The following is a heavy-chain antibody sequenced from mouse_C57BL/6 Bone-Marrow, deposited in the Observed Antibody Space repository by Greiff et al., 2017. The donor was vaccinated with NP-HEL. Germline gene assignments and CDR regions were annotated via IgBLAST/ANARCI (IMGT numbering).Heavy chain of an antibody. V-gene: IGHV5-6*01. CDR1: GFTFSSYG. CDR2: ISSGGSYT. CDR3: ARRGYGSRFAY. D-gene: IGHD1-1*01. Sequence: EVQRVESGGDLVKPGGSLKLSCAASGFTFSSYGMSWVRQTPDKRLEWVATISSGGSYTYYPDSVKGRFTISRDNAKNTLYLQMSSLKSEDTAMYYCARRGYGSRFAYWGQGTLVTVSA. J-gene: IGHJ3*01.